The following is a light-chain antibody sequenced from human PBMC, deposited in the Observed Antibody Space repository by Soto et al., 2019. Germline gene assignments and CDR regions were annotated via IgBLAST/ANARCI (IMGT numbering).Light chain of an antibody. J-gene: IGKJ1*01. Sequence: DVVMTQSPLSLPVTLGQPASISCRSSQSLISSDGNTYLSWFLQRPGQSPRRLIYKVSNRDSGVPDRISGSGSGTDFTLKISSVEAEDIGIYYCMRGTHLWTFGQGTKVEIE. CDR3: MRGTHLWT. CDR1: QSLISSDGNTY. CDR2: KVS. V-gene: IGKV2-30*01.